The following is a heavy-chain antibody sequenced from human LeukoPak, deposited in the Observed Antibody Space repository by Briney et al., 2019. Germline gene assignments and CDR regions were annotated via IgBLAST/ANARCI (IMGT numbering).Heavy chain of an antibody. D-gene: IGHD2-15*01. CDR1: GGTFSSYA. V-gene: IGHV1-69*04. CDR2: IIPILGIA. J-gene: IGHJ4*02. Sequence: VASVKVSCKASGGTFSSYAISWVRQGPGQGLEWMGRIIPILGIANYAQKFQGRVTITADKSTSTAYMELSSLRSEDTAVYYSARAGPVATFDYWGQGTLVTVSS. CDR3: ARAGPVATFDY.